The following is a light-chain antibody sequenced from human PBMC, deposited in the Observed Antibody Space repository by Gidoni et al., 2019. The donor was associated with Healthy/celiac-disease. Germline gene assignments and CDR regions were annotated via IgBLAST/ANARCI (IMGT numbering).Light chain of an antibody. Sequence: DIMFTYPPATLALSPGGRATLSRRARHSVSSYLAWYQQKPSQATRLIIYAASNRATGIPARFSGSGSGTDFSLTISRLAPEDFAVYYCQHRSHWLTFGGGTKVEIK. CDR1: HSVSSY. CDR3: QHRSHWLT. CDR2: AAS. J-gene: IGKJ4*01. V-gene: IGKV3-11*01.